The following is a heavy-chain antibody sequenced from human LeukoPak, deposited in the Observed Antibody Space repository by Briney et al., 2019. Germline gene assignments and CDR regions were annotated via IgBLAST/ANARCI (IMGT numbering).Heavy chain of an antibody. CDR1: GGSVSSSH. J-gene: IGHJ4*02. D-gene: IGHD2/OR15-2a*01. CDR3: ARGFYEPFDR. CDR2: VDYNGGT. Sequence: PSETLSLTCSVSGGSVSSSHRNWVRQPPGKGLEWIGNVDYNGGTKYNPSLRSRVTMSLDTSKNQFSLKLKFVTAADTALYYCARGFYEPFDRWGQGTLVIVSS. V-gene: IGHV4-59*02.